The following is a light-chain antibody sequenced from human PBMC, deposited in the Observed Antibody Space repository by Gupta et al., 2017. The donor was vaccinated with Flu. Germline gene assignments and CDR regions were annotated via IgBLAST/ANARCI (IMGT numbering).Light chain of an antibody. V-gene: IGLV1-44*01. Sequence: QSVLTQPPSAAGTPRQRVTISCSGSSSHIGSNNVNWYQQPPGTAPKLLIYSNNQRPSGVPDRFSGSKSGTSASLAISGLQSEDAADYYCAAWDDSLNGWVFGGGTKLTVL. J-gene: IGLJ3*02. CDR2: SNN. CDR1: SSHIGSNN. CDR3: AAWDDSLNGWV.